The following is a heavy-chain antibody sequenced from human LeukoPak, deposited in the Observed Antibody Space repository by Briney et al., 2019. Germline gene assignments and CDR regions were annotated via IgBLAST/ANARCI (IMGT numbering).Heavy chain of an antibody. CDR1: GFAFSTYP. CDR3: AKVVAYEGAYGSSGYYFDY. D-gene: IGHD3-22*01. V-gene: IGHV3-23*01. Sequence: QAGGSLRLSCAASGFAFSTYPMSWVRQAPGKGLEWVSAISDGVGSTYDADSVKGRFAISRDNSKNTLYLQMNSLRAEDTAVYYCAKVVAYEGAYGSSGYYFDYWGQGTLVTVSS. CDR2: ISDGVGST. J-gene: IGHJ4*02.